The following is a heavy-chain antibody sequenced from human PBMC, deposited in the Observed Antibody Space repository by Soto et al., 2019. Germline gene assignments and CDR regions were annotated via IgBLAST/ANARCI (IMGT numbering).Heavy chain of an antibody. J-gene: IGHJ3*02. D-gene: IGHD3-22*01. V-gene: IGHV4-30-2*01. CDR1: GGSLSSSAYS. CDR3: ARELLFYDSDGFSWDDAFDI. Sequence: TLSLTCAVSGGSLSSSAYSWSWIRQPPGKGLEWIGFIYQSGSTYYNPSLKSRVTMSLDRPKNQFSLKLSAVAAADTAVYYCARELLFYDSDGFSWDDAFDIWGQGTMVTVSS. CDR2: IYQSGST.